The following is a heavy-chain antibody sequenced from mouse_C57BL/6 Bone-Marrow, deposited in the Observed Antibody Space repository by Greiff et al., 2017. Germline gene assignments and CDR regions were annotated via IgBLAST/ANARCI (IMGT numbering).Heavy chain of an antibody. CDR1: GYTFTSYW. Sequence: QVQLQQPGAELVKPGASVKLSCKASGYTFTSYWMQWVKQRPGQGLEWIGEIDPSDSYTNYNQKFKGKATLTVDTSSSTAYMQLRSLTSEDSAVYYCARGLSPWFAYWGQGTLVTVSA. CDR2: IDPSDSYT. CDR3: ARGLSPWFAY. D-gene: IGHD2-4*01. V-gene: IGHV1-50*01. J-gene: IGHJ3*01.